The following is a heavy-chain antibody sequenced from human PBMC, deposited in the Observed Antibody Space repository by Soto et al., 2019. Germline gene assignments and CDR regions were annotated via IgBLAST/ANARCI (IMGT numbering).Heavy chain of an antibody. J-gene: IGHJ4*02. CDR1: GFTLNNYA. CDR3: VTDWVEYVVSGLYYFDH. V-gene: IGHV3-30*04. CDR2: ISYNEKNR. Sequence: QVQLVESGGGVVQPGTSLRLSCSASGFTLNNYAMHWVRQVPGKGLEWLAFISYNEKNRYYGDSVRGRFTISRDDSKNTLYLHMNGLRSEDTAVYYCVTDWVEYVVSGLYYFDHWGQGTLVTVSS. D-gene: IGHD2-8*02.